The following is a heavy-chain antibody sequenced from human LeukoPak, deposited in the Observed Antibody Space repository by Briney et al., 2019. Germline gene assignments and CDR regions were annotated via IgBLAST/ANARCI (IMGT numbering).Heavy chain of an antibody. CDR2: IYTSGST. J-gene: IGHJ6*03. D-gene: IGHD1-1*01. CDR1: GGSISSYY. CDR3: ARHALQLYYYMDV. V-gene: IGHV4-4*09. Sequence: SGTLSLTCTVSGGSISSYYWSWIRQPPGKGLEWIGYIYTSGSTNYNPSLKSRVTISVDTSKNQFSLKLSSVTAADTAVYYCARHALQLYYYMDVWGKGTTVTVS.